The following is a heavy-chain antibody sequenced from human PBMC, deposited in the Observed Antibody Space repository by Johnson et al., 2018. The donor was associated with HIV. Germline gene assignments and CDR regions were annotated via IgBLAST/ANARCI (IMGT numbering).Heavy chain of an antibody. CDR1: GFTFSSYA. V-gene: IGHV3-30*04. CDR2: ISYDGSNK. J-gene: IGHJ3*02. CDR3: AKGEEATTVTLDI. Sequence: QMQLVESGGGVVQPGRSPRLSCAASGFTFSSYAMHWVRQAPGKGLEWVAVISYDGSNKYYADSVKGRFTISRDNSKNTLYLQMNSLRAEDSAVYDCAKGEEATTVTLDIWGQGTMGTVSS. D-gene: IGHD4-11*01.